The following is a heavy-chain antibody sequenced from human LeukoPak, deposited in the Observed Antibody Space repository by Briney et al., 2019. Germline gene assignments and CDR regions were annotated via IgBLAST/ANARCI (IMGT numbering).Heavy chain of an antibody. D-gene: IGHD3-22*01. CDR1: GFSVSNNY. V-gene: IGHV3-53*01. CDR3: ARDPRSSGYYYDFDY. CDR2: IYTGGST. J-gene: IGHJ4*02. Sequence: GGSLRLSCAASGFSVSNNYMAWVRQAPGKGLEWVSVIYTGGSTYYGDSVKGRFTISRDNSKNMVYLQMNNLRDEDTAVYYCARDPRSSGYYYDFDYWGQGTLVTVSS.